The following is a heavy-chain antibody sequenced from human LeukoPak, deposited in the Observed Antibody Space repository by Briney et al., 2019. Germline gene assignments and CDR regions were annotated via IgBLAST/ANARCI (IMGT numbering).Heavy chain of an antibody. Sequence: GGSLRLSCASSGFSFSGYYMTWIRQAPGKGLEWLSYISTGGTEIYYADSVKGRFTISRDNAENSLYLQMNSLRAEDTAVYYCARYNLYYFAYWGQGTLVTVSS. V-gene: IGHV3-11*01. CDR3: ARYNLYYFAY. D-gene: IGHD1-1*01. CDR1: GFSFSGYY. J-gene: IGHJ4*02. CDR2: ISTGGTEI.